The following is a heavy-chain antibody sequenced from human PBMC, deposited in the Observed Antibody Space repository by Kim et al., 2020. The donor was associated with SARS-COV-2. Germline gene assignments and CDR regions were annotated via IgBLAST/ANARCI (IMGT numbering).Heavy chain of an antibody. V-gene: IGHV4-59*03. CDR1: GGSISSYY. CDR2: IYYTGST. J-gene: IGHJ5*02. CDR3: AGGNWFDP. D-gene: IGHD3-16*01. Sequence: SETLSLTCTVSGGSISSYYWNWIRQPPGKGLEWIGYIYYTGSTKYNPSLKSRVTMSVDTSKNQVSLTLRSVTAADTAVHYCAGGNWFDPWGQGTLVTVSS.